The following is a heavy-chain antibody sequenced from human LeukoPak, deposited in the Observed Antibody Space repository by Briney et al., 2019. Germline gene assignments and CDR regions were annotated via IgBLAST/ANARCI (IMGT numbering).Heavy chain of an antibody. V-gene: IGHV3-21*01. CDR2: ISSSSSYI. D-gene: IGHD3-3*01. CDR1: GFTFSSYS. CDR3: AGGYYESGEGSGFDY. Sequence: VQPGGSLILSCAASGFTFSSYSMNWVRQAPGKGLEWVSSISSSSSYIYYADSVKGRFTISRDNAKNSLYLQMNSLRAEDTAVYYCAGGYYESGEGSGFDYWGQGTLVTVSS. J-gene: IGHJ4*02.